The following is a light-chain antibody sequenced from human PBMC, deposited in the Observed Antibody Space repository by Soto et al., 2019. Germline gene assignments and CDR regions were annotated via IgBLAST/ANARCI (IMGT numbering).Light chain of an antibody. V-gene: IGKV3-11*01. CDR2: DAS. CDR3: QQRSNWPPSIT. Sequence: EIVLTQSPATLSLSPGERATLSCRASQSVSSYLAWYQQKTGQAPRLLIYDASNRATGIPARFSGSGSGTDFTLTISSLEPEDFAFYFCQQRSNWPPSITFGQGTRLEIK. J-gene: IGKJ5*01. CDR1: QSVSSY.